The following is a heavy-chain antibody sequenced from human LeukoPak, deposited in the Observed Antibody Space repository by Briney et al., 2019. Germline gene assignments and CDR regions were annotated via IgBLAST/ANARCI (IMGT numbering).Heavy chain of an antibody. V-gene: IGHV3-30*18. CDR3: AKSEYSSSFDTYYYYGMDV. J-gene: IGHJ6*02. Sequence: GGSLRLSCAASGFTFSSYGMHWVRQAPGKGLEWLAVISYDGSNKYYADSVKGRFTISRDNSKNTLYLQMNSLRAEDTAVYYCAKSEYSSSFDTYYYYGMDVWGQGTTVTVSS. CDR2: ISYDGSNK. CDR1: GFTFSSYG. D-gene: IGHD6-6*01.